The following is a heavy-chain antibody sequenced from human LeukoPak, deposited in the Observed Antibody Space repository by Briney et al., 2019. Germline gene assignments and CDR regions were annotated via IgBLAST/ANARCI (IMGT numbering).Heavy chain of an antibody. CDR3: AREEQWQGLGDFDY. V-gene: IGHV1-2*02. CDR2: INPNSGGT. Sequence: ASVKVSCKASGYTFTGYYMHWVRQAPGQGLEWMGWINPNSGGTNYAQKFQGRVTMTRDTSMSTAYMELSSLISDDTAVYYCAREEQWQGLGDFDYWGQGTLVTVSS. J-gene: IGHJ4*02. CDR1: GYTFTGYY. D-gene: IGHD6-19*01.